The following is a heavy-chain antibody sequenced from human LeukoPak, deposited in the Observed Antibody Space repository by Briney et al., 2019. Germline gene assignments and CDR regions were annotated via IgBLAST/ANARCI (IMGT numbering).Heavy chain of an antibody. J-gene: IGHJ4*02. D-gene: IGHD6-19*01. CDR2: INQDGSEK. CDR3: AKDGPGGWGYFDY. CDR1: GFTFSSYW. Sequence: GGSLRLSCAASGFTFSSYWMNWVRQAPGKGLEWVASINQDGSEKYYLDSVKGRFTISRDNSKNTLYLQMNSLRAEDTAVYYCAKDGPGGWGYFDYWGQGTLVTVSS. V-gene: IGHV3-7*03.